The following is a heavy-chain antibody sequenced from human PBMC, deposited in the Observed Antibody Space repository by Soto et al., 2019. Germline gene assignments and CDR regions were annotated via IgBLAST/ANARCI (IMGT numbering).Heavy chain of an antibody. CDR1: GFTFSHYA. V-gene: IGHV3-30*18. CDR3: AKDGSHYLDY. D-gene: IGHD1-26*01. J-gene: IGHJ4*02. CDR2: MSYDGSNE. Sequence: QAQLVEAGGVVVQPGRSLRLSCAASGFTFSHYAMHWVRQAPGKGLEWVALMSYDGSNEYYADSVKGRFTISRDNAKNTRYLQMNTVRAEDTAVYYCAKDGSHYLDYWGPGTLVTVS.